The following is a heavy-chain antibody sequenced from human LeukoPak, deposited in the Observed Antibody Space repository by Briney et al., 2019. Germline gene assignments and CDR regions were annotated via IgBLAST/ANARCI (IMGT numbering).Heavy chain of an antibody. CDR1: GGSFSGYY. CDR2: INHSGST. CDR3: ARGRGKKFDY. Sequence: SETLSLTCAVYGGSFSGYYWSWIRQPPGKGLEWIGEINHSGSTNYNPSLKSRVTIPVDTSKNQFSLKLSSVTAADTAVYYCARGRGKKFDYWGQGTLVTVSS. D-gene: IGHD3-16*01. J-gene: IGHJ4*02. V-gene: IGHV4-34*01.